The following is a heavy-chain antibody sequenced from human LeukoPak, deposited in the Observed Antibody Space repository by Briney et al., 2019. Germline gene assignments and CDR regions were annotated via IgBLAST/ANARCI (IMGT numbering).Heavy chain of an antibody. CDR2: IIPILGIA. J-gene: IGHJ4*02. CDR3: ARVSTYYYDSSGYYVY. V-gene: IGHV1-69*04. CDR1: GYTFTSYY. Sequence: SVKVSCKASGYTFTSYYMHWVRQAPGQGLEWMGRIIPILGIANYAQKFQGRVTITADKSTSTAYMELSSLRSEDTAVYYCARVSTYYYDSSGYYVYWGQGTLVTVSS. D-gene: IGHD3-22*01.